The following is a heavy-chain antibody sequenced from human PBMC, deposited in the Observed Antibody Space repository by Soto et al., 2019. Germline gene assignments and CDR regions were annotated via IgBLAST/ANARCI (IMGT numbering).Heavy chain of an antibody. CDR3: ASSYGSGYRAFDY. J-gene: IGHJ4*02. Sequence: QVQLVQSGAEVKRPGSSVKVSCKASGDTFNFYSINWVRQAPGLGLEWMGRVNPIVSMSNYAQKFQGRVKMTADKSTSTAYMELSSRRSESTAIYYCASSYGSGYRAFDYWGRGALVTVSS. CDR1: GDTFNFYS. CDR2: VNPIVSMS. V-gene: IGHV1-69*02. D-gene: IGHD3-10*01.